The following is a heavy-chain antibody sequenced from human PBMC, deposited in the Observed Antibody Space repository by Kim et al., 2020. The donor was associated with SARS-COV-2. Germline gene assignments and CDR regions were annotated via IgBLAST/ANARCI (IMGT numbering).Heavy chain of an antibody. D-gene: IGHD4-17*01. CDR3: ASPPDYGDSRTNSYFDY. V-gene: IGHV4-39*07. Sequence: LKSRVTISVDTSKNQFSLKLSSVTAADTAVYYCASPPDYGDSRTNSYFDYWGQGTLVTVSS. J-gene: IGHJ4*02.